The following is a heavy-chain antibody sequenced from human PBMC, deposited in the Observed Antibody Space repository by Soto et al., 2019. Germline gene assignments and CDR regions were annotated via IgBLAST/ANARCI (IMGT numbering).Heavy chain of an antibody. CDR2: ISSSSSYI. CDR1: GFTFSSYS. J-gene: IGHJ6*02. V-gene: IGHV3-21*01. Sequence: GGSLRLSCAASGFTFSSYSMNWVRQAPGKGLEWVSSISSSSSYIYYADSVKGRFTISRDNAKNSLYLQMNSLRAEDTAVYYCATSYSYGNYYYYGMDVWGQGTTVTVS. D-gene: IGHD5-18*01. CDR3: ATSYSYGNYYYYGMDV.